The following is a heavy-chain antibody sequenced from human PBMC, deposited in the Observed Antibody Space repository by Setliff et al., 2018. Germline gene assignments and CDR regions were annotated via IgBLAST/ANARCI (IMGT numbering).Heavy chain of an antibody. V-gene: IGHV4-30-2*01. Sequence: SETLSLTCAVSGGSISSGDASWSWVRRPPGKGLEWIGYIYHAGSTYYNPSLESRVTISIDKPNKQFSLELRSLTAADTALYYCARGGGYVPGGSFHNAPFDYWGQGMLVTVSS. CDR3: ARGGGYVPGGSFHNAPFDY. CDR1: GGSISSGDAS. CDR2: IYHAGST. D-gene: IGHD3-10*02. J-gene: IGHJ4*02.